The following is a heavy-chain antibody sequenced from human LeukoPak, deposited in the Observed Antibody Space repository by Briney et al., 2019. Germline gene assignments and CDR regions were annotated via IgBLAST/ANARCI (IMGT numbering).Heavy chain of an antibody. J-gene: IGHJ4*02. CDR3: ARTQGYSGYDYGGRDY. CDR2: ISAYNGNT. Sequence: ASVKVSCKASGYTFTGNYMHWVRQAPGQGLEWMGWISAYNGNTNYAQKLQGRVTMTTDTSTSTAYMELRSLRSDDTAVYYCARTQGYSGYDYGGRDYWGQGTLVTVSS. D-gene: IGHD5-12*01. CDR1: GYTFTGNY. V-gene: IGHV1-18*04.